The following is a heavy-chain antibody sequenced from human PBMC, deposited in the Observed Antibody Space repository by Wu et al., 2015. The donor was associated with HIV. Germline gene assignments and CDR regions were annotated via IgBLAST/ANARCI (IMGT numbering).Heavy chain of an antibody. V-gene: IGHV1-2*02. CDR3: AKLINFVGYVADKSDY. J-gene: IGHJ4*01. CDR1: GYTFTAYY. D-gene: IGHD4/OR15-4a*01. Sequence: QVQLVQSGAEVKEPGTSAKVSCKASGYTFTAYYIHWMRQTPGQGLEWMGWINTKSGRADYEQKFQGRVTMTRDTSINTAYMELNRLRSDDTAVYYCAKLINFVGYVADKSDYWGQGTLVSVSS. CDR2: INTKSGRA.